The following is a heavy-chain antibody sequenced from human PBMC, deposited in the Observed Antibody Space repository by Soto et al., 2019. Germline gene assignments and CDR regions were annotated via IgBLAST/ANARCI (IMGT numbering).Heavy chain of an antibody. D-gene: IGHD3-3*01. CDR1: GGTFTSYA. J-gene: IGHJ6*03. CDR3: ARGGPIRFLEWFYSPHMDV. V-gene: IGHV1-3*01. CDR2: INAGNGNT. Sequence: ASVKVSCNASGGTFTSYAMHLVRQAPGQRLEWMGWINAGNGNTEYSQKFQGRVTITRDTSASTAYMELSSLRSEDTAVYYCARGGPIRFLEWFYSPHMDVWGKGTTVTVSS.